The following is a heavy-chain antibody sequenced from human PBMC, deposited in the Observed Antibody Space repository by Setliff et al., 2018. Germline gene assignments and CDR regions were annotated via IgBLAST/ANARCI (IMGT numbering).Heavy chain of an antibody. Sequence: SETLSLTCTVSGVSISSTTYYWSWVRQPPGKGLEWIGTVSFFGSSYYSPSIKSRLAISLDTSGNRFSLNLTSVTAADTAVYYCVRESRSTWYRRDFWGQGTLVTVSS. CDR2: VSFFGSS. V-gene: IGHV4-39*07. D-gene: IGHD6-13*01. CDR1: GVSISSTTYY. J-gene: IGHJ4*02. CDR3: VRESRSTWYRRDF.